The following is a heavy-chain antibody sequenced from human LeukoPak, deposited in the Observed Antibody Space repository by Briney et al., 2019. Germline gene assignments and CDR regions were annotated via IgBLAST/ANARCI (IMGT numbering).Heavy chain of an antibody. Sequence: PGGSLRLSCAASRFTFSSFGMHWVRQAPGQGLEWVAVISDDGSKIYYADSVKGRFTISRDNSKNTLYLQMNSLRPEDTAVYYCARQATSTAMVNPWGQGTLVTVSS. CDR1: RFTFSSFG. CDR3: ARQATSTAMVNP. D-gene: IGHD5-18*01. V-gene: IGHV3-30*03. J-gene: IGHJ5*02. CDR2: ISDDGSKI.